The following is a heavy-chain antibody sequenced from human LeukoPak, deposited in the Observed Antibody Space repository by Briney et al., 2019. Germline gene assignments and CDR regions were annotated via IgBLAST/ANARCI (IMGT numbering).Heavy chain of an antibody. J-gene: IGHJ6*03. CDR3: ARLSYDGGSSSPRRTSYSYMDV. V-gene: IGHV3-20*01. CDR2: IYCDGAST. Sequence: GGSLRLSCAASGFTFGDYVMSWVRQAPGKGLEWVSGIYCDGASTGYADAVKGRFTISRDNAKNSLYLQMNSLRAEDTALYHCARLSYDGGSSSPRRTSYSYMDVWGKGTPVTVSS. D-gene: IGHD4-23*01. CDR1: GFTFGDYV.